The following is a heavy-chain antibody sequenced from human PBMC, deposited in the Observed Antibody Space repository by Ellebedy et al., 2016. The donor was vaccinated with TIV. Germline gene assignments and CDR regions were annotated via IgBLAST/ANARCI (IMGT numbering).Heavy chain of an antibody. CDR1: GRSISSGTYY. Sequence: SETLSLTXTVSGRSISSGTYYWSWIRQLPGKGLEWIGYIYYSGSTYYNPSLKSRMTISIDTSKNQFSLKLISVTLADTAIYNCAREGLASLVGLVEPWGQGRLVTVSS. CDR2: IYYSGST. J-gene: IGHJ5*02. CDR3: AREGLASLVGLVEP. V-gene: IGHV4-31*03. D-gene: IGHD2-21*01.